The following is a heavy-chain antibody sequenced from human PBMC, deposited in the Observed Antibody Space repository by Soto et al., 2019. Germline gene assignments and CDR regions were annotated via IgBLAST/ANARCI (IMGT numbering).Heavy chain of an antibody. Sequence: QVQLQESGPGLVKPSETLSLTCTVSGGSISNYYWSWIRQPPGKGLVWIGYIYYSGSTNYNPSLKSRVTISVDTSKNQFSLKLSSVTAADTAVYYCARRYGYAFDIWGQGTMVTVSS. D-gene: IGHD4-17*01. CDR2: IYYSGST. V-gene: IGHV4-59*01. CDR1: GGSISNYY. CDR3: ARRYGYAFDI. J-gene: IGHJ3*02.